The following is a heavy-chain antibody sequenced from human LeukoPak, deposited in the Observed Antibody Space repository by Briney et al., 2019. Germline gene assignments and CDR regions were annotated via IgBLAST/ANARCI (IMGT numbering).Heavy chain of an antibody. V-gene: IGHV3-33*08. CDR3: ARGPYGSSGTPDAFDI. CDR1: GFTFSSYG. J-gene: IGHJ3*02. Sequence: GRSLRLSCAASGFTFSSYGMHWVRQAPGKGLEWVAVIWYGGSDKYYADSVKGRFTISRDNSKNTLYLQMNSLRAEDTAVYYCARGPYGSSGTPDAFDIWGQGTMVTVSS. D-gene: IGHD3-10*01. CDR2: IWYGGSDK.